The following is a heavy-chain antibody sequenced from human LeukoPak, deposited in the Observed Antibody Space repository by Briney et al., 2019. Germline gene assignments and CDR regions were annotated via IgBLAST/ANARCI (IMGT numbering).Heavy chain of an antibody. V-gene: IGHV4-34*01. CDR3: ARGRGGYSYARFFDY. D-gene: IGHD5-18*01. CDR2: INHSGST. CDR1: GGSFSGYY. Sequence: PSETLSLTCAVYGGSFSGYYWSWIRQPPGKGLEWIGEINHSGSTNYNPSLKSRVTISVDTSKNQFSLKLSSVTAADTAVYYCARGRGGYSYARFFDYWGQGTLVTVSS. J-gene: IGHJ4*02.